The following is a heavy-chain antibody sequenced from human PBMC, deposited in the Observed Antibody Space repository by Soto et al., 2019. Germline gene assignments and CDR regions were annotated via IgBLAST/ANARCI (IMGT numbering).Heavy chain of an antibody. J-gene: IGHJ6*02. Sequence: GGSLRLSCAASGFRFEDYGMHWVRQAPGKCLEWVSSISWNSRNIAYADSVKGRFTVSRDNAKNSLYLHMNSLRPEDTALYYCAKDISRYQLVLITEGMDVWGQGXTVTVYS. V-gene: IGHV3-9*01. D-gene: IGHD3-10*01. CDR1: GFRFEDYG. CDR3: AKDISRYQLVLITEGMDV. CDR2: ISWNSRNI.